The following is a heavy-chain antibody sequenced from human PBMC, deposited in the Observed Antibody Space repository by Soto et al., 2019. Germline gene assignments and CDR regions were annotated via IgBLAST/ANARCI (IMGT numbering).Heavy chain of an antibody. V-gene: IGHV1-2*04. D-gene: IGHD3-10*01. J-gene: IGHJ4*02. CDR1: GYTFTGYY. CDR3: ARAQTMVRGVIIDY. CDR2: INPNSGGT. Sequence: ASVKVSCKASGYTFTGYYMHWVRQAPGQGLEWMGWINPNSGGTNYAQKFQGWVTMTRDTSISTAYMELSRLRSDDRAVYYYARAQTMVRGVIIDYWGQGTQVTVSS.